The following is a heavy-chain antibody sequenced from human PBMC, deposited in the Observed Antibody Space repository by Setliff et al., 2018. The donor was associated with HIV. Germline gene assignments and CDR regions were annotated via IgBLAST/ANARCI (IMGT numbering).Heavy chain of an antibody. D-gene: IGHD5-12*01. CDR1: GGSISSSNW. Sequence: ETLSLTCAVSGGSISSSNWWSWVRQPPGKGLEYVAIIKEDGSEKYYVDSVKGRFTTSRDNSKNSLYLEMNSLRAEDTAVYFCAVDSRSRPTTWGQGTLVTVSS. J-gene: IGHJ5*02. CDR3: AVDSRSRPTT. V-gene: IGHV3-7*03. CDR2: IKEDGSEK.